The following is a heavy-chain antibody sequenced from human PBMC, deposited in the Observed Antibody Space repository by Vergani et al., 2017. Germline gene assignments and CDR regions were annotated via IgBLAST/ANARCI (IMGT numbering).Heavy chain of an antibody. CDR2: INPNSGGT. J-gene: IGHJ6*02. D-gene: IGHD2-21*01. Sequence: VQLVESGAEVKKPGASVKVSCKASGYTLTGYYMHWVRQAPGQGLEWMGWINPNSGGTNYAQKFQGWVTMTRDTSISTAYMKLSRLRADDTAVYYCARVVEGDKKDYYGMDVWGQGTTVTVSS. CDR1: GYTLTGYY. V-gene: IGHV1-2*04. CDR3: ARVVEGDKKDYYGMDV.